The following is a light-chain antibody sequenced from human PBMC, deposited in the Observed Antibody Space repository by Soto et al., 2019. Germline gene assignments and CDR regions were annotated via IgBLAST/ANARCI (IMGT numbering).Light chain of an antibody. J-gene: IGLJ2*01. CDR3: AAWDDSQGV. V-gene: IGLV1-47*01. CDR2: RNN. Sequence: QSVLTQPPSASGTPGQRVTISCSGSSSNIGSNYVYWYQQLPGTAPKLLIYRNNQRPSGVPDRFSGSKSGTSASLAISGLQYEDEADYYCAAWDDSQGVFGGGTKLTVL. CDR1: SSNIGSNY.